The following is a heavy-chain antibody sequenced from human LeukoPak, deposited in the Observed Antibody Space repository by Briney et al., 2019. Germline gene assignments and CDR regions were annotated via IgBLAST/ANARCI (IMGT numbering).Heavy chain of an antibody. V-gene: IGHV3-21*01. Sequence: GGSQRLSCAASGFTFSSYSMNWVRQAPGKGLEWVSSISSSSSYIYYADSLKGRFTISRDNAKNSLYLQMNSLRAEDTAVYYCPSGAVAGRPDYWGQGTLVTVSS. CDR3: PSGAVAGRPDY. CDR2: ISSSSSYI. J-gene: IGHJ4*02. CDR1: GFTFSSYS. D-gene: IGHD6-19*01.